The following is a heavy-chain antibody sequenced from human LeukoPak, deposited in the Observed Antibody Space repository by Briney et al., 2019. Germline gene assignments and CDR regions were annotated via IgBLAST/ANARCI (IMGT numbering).Heavy chain of an antibody. CDR2: IYPGDSDT. J-gene: IGHJ4*02. V-gene: IGHV5-51*01. CDR3: ARQRFFTTDFDY. Sequence: GESLKISCKGAGYSFTSYWISWGRQMPGKGLEWMGIIYPGDSDTRYSPSFQGQVTISADKSISTAYLQWSSLKASDTAMYYCARQRFFTTDFDYWGQGTLVTVSS. CDR1: GYSFTSYW. D-gene: IGHD3-22*01.